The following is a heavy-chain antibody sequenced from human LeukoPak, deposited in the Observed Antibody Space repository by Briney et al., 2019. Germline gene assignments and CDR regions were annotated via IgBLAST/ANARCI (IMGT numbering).Heavy chain of an antibody. CDR3: ARGEGYCSSTSCHYLGY. CDR2: VNLQGGT. CDR1: GGSITQTNY. Sequence: SETLSLTCDVSGGSITQTNYWTWVRQPPGKGLEWIGEVNLQGGTNYNPSLLRRVAMSVDTSANHVSLQMTSVTAADTAVYYCARGEGYCSSTSCHYLGYWGQGTLVTVSS. J-gene: IGHJ4*02. D-gene: IGHD2-2*01. V-gene: IGHV4-4*02.